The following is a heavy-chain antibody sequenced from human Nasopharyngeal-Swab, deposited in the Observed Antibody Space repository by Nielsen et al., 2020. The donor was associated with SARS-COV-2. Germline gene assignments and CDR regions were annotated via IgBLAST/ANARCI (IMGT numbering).Heavy chain of an antibody. J-gene: IGHJ4*02. V-gene: IGHV4-59*01. CDR3: ARGQYNWNHFDY. Sequence: SETLSLTCAVYGGSFSTYYWSWIRQPPGKGLEWIGYIYYSGSTNYNPSLKSRVTISVDTSKNQFSLKLSSVTAADTAVYYCARGQYNWNHFDYWGQGTLVTVSS. CDR1: GGSFSTYY. D-gene: IGHD1-20*01. CDR2: IYYSGST.